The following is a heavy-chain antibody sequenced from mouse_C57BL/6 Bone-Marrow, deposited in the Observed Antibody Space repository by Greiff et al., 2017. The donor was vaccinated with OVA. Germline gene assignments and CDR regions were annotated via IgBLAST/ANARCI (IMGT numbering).Heavy chain of an antibody. CDR3: AREGNYGSSYVGYFDV. CDR1: GYTFTSYW. Sequence: QVHVKQPGAELVKPGASVEMSCKASGYTFTSYWITWVKQRPGQGLEWIGDIYPGSGSTNYNEKFKSKATLTVDTSSSTAYMQLSSLTSEDSAVYYCAREGNYGSSYVGYFDVWGTGTTVTVSS. CDR2: IYPGSGST. D-gene: IGHD1-1*01. J-gene: IGHJ1*03. V-gene: IGHV1-55*01.